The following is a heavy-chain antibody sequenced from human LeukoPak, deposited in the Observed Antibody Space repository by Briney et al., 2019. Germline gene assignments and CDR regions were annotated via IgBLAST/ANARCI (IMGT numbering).Heavy chain of an antibody. J-gene: IGHJ4*02. CDR1: GFTFSSYS. D-gene: IGHD4/OR15-4a*01. CDR2: ISSSSSYI. V-gene: IGHV3-21*01. Sequence: GGSLRLSWAASGFTFSSYSMNWVRQAPGEGLESVSSISSSSSYIYYADSVKGRFTISRDNAKNSLYLQMNSLRAEDTAVYYCARDRVLRLRYFDYWGQGTLVTVSS. CDR3: ARDRVLRLRYFDY.